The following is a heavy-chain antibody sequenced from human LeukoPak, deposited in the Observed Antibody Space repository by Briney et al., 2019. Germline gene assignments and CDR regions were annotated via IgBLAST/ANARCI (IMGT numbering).Heavy chain of an antibody. CDR2: MNPNSGNT. Sequence: ASVKVSCKASGYTFTSYDINWVRQATGQGLEWMGWMNPNSGNTGYAQKFQGRVTITRNTSISTAYMELSSLRSEDTAVYYCARGRITIFGVVINDAFDIWGEGTKVTVSS. J-gene: IGHJ3*02. CDR3: ARGRITIFGVVINDAFDI. D-gene: IGHD3-3*01. CDR1: GYTFTSYD. V-gene: IGHV1-8*03.